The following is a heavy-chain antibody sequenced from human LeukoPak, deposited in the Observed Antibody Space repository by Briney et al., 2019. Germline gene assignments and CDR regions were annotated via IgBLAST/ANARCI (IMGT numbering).Heavy chain of an antibody. D-gene: IGHD1-26*01. CDR3: ARLPPGFGATNSDY. CDR1: GYTFTGYY. Sequence: VSVKVSCKASGYTFTGYYIHWVRQAPGQGLEWMGRINPNSGGTNYAQKFQGRVTMTRDTAISTAYMELSRLRSDDTAVYYCARLPPGFGATNSDYWGQGTLVTVSS. V-gene: IGHV1-2*06. J-gene: IGHJ4*02. CDR2: INPNSGGT.